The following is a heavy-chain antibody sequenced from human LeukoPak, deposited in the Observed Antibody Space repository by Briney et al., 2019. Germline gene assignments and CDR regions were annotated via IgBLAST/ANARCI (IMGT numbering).Heavy chain of an antibody. CDR1: GGSISSYY. J-gene: IGHJ5*02. D-gene: IGHD3-10*01. Sequence: SETLSLTCTVSGGSISSYYWSWIRQPPGKGLEWIGYIKYTGDTNYNPSLKSRVAISVDTSKNQFSLKLSSVTAADTAMYYCARDSYYFGSGSDNTPYNWFDPWGQGTLVTVSS. CDR3: ARDSYYFGSGSDNTPYNWFDP. CDR2: IKYTGDT. V-gene: IGHV4-59*12.